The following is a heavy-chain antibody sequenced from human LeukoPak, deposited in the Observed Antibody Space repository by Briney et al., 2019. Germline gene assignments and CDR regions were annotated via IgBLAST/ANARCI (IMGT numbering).Heavy chain of an antibody. Sequence: SETLSLTCTVSGGSIDSYYWSWIRQPPGKGLEWIGYIYYTGRTEYHPSLKSRVTISLDTSKNQFSLKLTSVAAADTAVYYCARVYQSAEYYFDYWGQGKLVSVSS. CDR2: IYYTGRT. CDR1: GGSIDSYY. CDR3: ARVYQSAEYYFDY. J-gene: IGHJ4*02. V-gene: IGHV4-59*01. D-gene: IGHD2-2*01.